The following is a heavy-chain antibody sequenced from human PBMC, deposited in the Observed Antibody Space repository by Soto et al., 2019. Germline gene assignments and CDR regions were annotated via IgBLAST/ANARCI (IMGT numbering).Heavy chain of an antibody. D-gene: IGHD2-15*01. V-gene: IGHV1-8*01. CDR1: GYTFTSYD. CDR3: ARRGALNCIGGSCYSQHLKFVY. Sequence: ASVKVSCKASGYTFTSYDVIWVRQATGQGLELMGWVNPNSGNTGSAQKFQGRVTMTTNNNGNTAYMELSSVTAADTAVYYCARRGALNCIGGSCYSQHLKFVYWGQGTLVPVYS. CDR2: VNPNSGNT. J-gene: IGHJ4*02.